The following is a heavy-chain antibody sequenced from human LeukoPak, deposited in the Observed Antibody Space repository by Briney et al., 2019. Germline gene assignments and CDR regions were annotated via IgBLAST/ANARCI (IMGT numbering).Heavy chain of an antibody. Sequence: GGSLRLSCAASGFTFSSYAMSWVRQAPGKGLEWVSAIIGSGGSTYYADSVKGRFTISRDNSKNTLYLQMNSLRAEDTTVYYCAKFSHVAHDFGRIIDYWGQGTRVTVSS. V-gene: IGHV3-23*01. CDR2: IIGSGGST. D-gene: IGHD3-3*01. CDR1: GFTFSSYA. CDR3: AKFSHVAHDFGRIIDY. J-gene: IGHJ4*02.